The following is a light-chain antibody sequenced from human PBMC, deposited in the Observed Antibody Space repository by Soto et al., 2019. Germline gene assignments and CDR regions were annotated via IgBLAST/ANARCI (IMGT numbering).Light chain of an antibody. V-gene: IGKV3-11*01. CDR1: QSISSY. CDR3: QQLTDWPTQWT. Sequence: FTQRLDTLAWPKGEGAILSCRAIQSISSYLAWYQQKPGQAPRLLIYDASSRATGIPARFSGSGSGTDFTLTISSLEPEDFAVYYCQQLTDWPTQWTFGQGTNVDIK. J-gene: IGKJ1*01. CDR2: DAS.